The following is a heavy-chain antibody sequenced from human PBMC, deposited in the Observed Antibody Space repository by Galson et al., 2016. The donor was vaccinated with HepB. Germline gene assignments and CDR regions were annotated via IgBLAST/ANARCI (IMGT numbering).Heavy chain of an antibody. J-gene: IGHJ6*02. CDR3: ARDGEPLYDYGMDV. CDR1: GYTFTSYR. V-gene: IGHV1-3*01. Sequence: SVKVSCKASGYTFTSYRILWVRQAPGQSLEWMGWINVGNDITKYSEKVQGRVTITSDTSASTVHMELSSLISGDTAVYYCARDGEPLYDYGMDVWGQGTTVIVSS. CDR2: INVGNDIT. D-gene: IGHD1-14*01.